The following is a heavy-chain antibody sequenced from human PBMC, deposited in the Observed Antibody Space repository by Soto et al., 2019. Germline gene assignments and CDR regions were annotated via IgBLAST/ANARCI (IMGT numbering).Heavy chain of an antibody. Sequence: GGSLRLSCAASGFTFSSYAIHWVRQAPGKGLEWVAVISYDGSNKYYADSVKGRFTISRDNSKNTLYLQMNSLRAEDTAVYYCARTLGHSSGWYELNWFDPWGQGTLVTVSS. J-gene: IGHJ5*02. D-gene: IGHD6-19*01. CDR3: ARTLGHSSGWYELNWFDP. CDR1: GFTFSSYA. V-gene: IGHV3-30-3*01. CDR2: ISYDGSNK.